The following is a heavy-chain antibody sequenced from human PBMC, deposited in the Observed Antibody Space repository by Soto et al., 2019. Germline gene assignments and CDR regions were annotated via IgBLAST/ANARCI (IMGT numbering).Heavy chain of an antibody. V-gene: IGHV3-30*18. Sequence: QVQLVESGGGVVQPGRSLRLSCAASGFTFSSYGMHWVRQAPGEGLEWVAVISYDGSNKYYADSVKGRFTISRDNSKNTLYLQMNSLRAEDTAVYYCAKDFTRVYYYYGMDVWGQGTTVTVSS. CDR1: GFTFSSYG. CDR3: AKDFTRVYYYYGMDV. CDR2: ISYDGSNK. J-gene: IGHJ6*02.